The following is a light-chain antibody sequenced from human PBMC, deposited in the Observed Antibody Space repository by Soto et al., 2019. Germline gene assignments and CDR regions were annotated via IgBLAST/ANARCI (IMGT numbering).Light chain of an antibody. CDR3: CSFAGGNTFA. CDR1: SSDVGGYNY. CDR2: EVI. J-gene: IGLJ1*01. Sequence: QSALTQPRSVSGSPGQSVTISCTGTSSDVGGYNYVSSYQQHPGKAPKLMIYEVIKRPSGVPDRFSGSKSGTTASLTISGLQAEDEADYYCCSFAGGNTFAFGTGTKLTVL. V-gene: IGLV2-11*02.